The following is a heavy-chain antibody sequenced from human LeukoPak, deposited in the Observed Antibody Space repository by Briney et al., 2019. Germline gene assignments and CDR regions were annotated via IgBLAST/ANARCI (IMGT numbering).Heavy chain of an antibody. V-gene: IGHV4-59*11. CDR3: ARAVSGSDYWFDP. Sequence: SETLSLTCNVSGGFMSGHYWTWIRQTPGKELEWIGCIFSSGSTNYNPSLKTRLTISVDTSKKQFFLNLRSLTAADTAVYYCARAVSGSDYWFDPWGQGTQVTVSS. CDR1: GGFMSGHY. CDR2: IFSSGST. J-gene: IGHJ5*02. D-gene: IGHD5-12*01.